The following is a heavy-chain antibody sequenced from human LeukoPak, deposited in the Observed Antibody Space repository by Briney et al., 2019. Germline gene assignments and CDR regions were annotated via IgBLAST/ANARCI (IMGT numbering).Heavy chain of an antibody. Sequence: GGSLRLSCAASGFTFSSYSMNWVRQAPGKGLEWVSYISSSSSTIYYADSVKGRFTISRDNANNSLYLQMNSLRAEDTAVYYCARVLHKRNYDSTTYYGYWGQGTLVTVSS. CDR1: GFTFSSYS. D-gene: IGHD3-22*01. V-gene: IGHV3-48*01. J-gene: IGHJ4*02. CDR2: ISSSSSTI. CDR3: ARVLHKRNYDSTTYYGY.